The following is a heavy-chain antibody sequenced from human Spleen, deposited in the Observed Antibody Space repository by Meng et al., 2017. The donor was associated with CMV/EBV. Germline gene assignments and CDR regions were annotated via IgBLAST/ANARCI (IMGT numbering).Heavy chain of an antibody. CDR3: ARGGFMTTVTTFDF. D-gene: IGHD4-11*01. CDR1: GYTFTSYG. Sequence: ASVKVSCKASGYTFTSYGISWVRQAPGQGLEWMGWISGYNGKTNYAQKFQGRVTMTTDTSTITAYMELRSLRSDDTAMYYCARGGFMTTVTTFDFWGQGTLVTVSS. J-gene: IGHJ4*02. CDR2: ISGYNGKT. V-gene: IGHV1-18*01.